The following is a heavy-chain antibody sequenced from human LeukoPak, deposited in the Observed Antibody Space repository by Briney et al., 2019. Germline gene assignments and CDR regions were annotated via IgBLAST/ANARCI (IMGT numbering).Heavy chain of an antibody. J-gene: IGHJ6*03. Sequence: GASVKVSCKASGYTFTGYYMHWVRQATGQGLEWMGWMNPNSGNTGYAQKFQGRVTMTRNTSISTAYMELSSLRSEDTAVYYCARAHVGYYYYYMDVWGKGTTVTVSS. CDR2: MNPNSGNT. D-gene: IGHD3-16*01. CDR3: ARAHVGYYYYYMDV. CDR1: GYTFTGYY. V-gene: IGHV1-8*02.